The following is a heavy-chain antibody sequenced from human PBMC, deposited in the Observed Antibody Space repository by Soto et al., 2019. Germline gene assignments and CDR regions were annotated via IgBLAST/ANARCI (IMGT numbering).Heavy chain of an antibody. CDR1: GYTFTSYY. D-gene: IGHD6-13*01. V-gene: IGHV1-46*03. J-gene: IGHJ6*03. CDR3: ARGEVAAAGDYYMDV. CDR2: INPSGGST. Sequence: QVQLVQSGAEVQKPGASVKVSCKASGYTFTSYYMHWVRQAPGQGLEWMGIINPSGGSTSYAQKCQGRVTMTRDTSTSTVYMELSSLRSEDTAVYYCARGEVAAAGDYYMDVWGKGTTVTVSS.